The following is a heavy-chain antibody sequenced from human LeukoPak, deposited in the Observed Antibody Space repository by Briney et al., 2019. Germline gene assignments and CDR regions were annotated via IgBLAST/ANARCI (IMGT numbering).Heavy chain of an antibody. Sequence: SETLSLTCTVSGGSISSYYWSWIRQPAGKGLEWIGRIYTSGSTNYNPSLESRVTISVDKSKNQFSLKLSSVTAADTAVYYCARAGGPIVVVPAAVRANWFDPWGQGTLVTVSS. CDR3: ARAGGPIVVVPAAVRANWFDP. D-gene: IGHD2-2*01. V-gene: IGHV4-4*07. CDR2: IYTSGST. J-gene: IGHJ5*02. CDR1: GGSISSYY.